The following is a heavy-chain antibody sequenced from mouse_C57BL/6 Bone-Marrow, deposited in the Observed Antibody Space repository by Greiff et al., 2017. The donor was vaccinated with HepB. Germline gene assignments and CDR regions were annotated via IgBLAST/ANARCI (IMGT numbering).Heavy chain of an antibody. CDR1: GYTFTSYW. Sequence: VQLQQPGAELVMPGASVKLSCKASGYTFTSYWMHWVKQRPGQGLEWIGEIDPSDSYTNYNQKFKGKSTLTVDKSSSPAYMQLSSLTSEDSAVYYCARSAITRFAYWGQGTLVTVSA. V-gene: IGHV1-69*01. J-gene: IGHJ3*01. D-gene: IGHD2-4*01. CDR2: IDPSDSYT. CDR3: ARSAITRFAY.